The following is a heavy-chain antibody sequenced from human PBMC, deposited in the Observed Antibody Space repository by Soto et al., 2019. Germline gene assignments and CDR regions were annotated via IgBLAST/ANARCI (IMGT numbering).Heavy chain of an antibody. D-gene: IGHD1-7*01. CDR3: AKAVTQTTTGMDV. Sequence: PSETLSLTCTVSGGSISSSSCYWGWIRQPPGKGLEWIGSIYYSGSTYYNPSLKSRVTISVDTSKNQFSLKLSSVTAADTGVYHCAKAVTQTTTGMDVWGQGTTVTVSS. J-gene: IGHJ6*02. CDR2: IYYSGST. CDR1: GGSISSSSCY. V-gene: IGHV4-39*01.